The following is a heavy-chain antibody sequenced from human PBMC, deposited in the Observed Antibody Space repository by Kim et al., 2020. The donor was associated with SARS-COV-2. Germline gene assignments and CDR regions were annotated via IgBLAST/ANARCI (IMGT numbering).Heavy chain of an antibody. CDR2: INHSGSN. CDR1: GGSFSGYY. D-gene: IGHD1-26*01. V-gene: IGHV4-34*01. Sequence: SETLSLTCAVYGGSFSGYYWSWIRQPPGKGLEWIGEINHSGSNNYNPSLKSRVTISVDTSKNQFSLKLSSVTAADTAVYYCARGGGVSGSCYIDYWGQGTLVTVSS. J-gene: IGHJ4*02. CDR3: ARGGGVSGSCYIDY.